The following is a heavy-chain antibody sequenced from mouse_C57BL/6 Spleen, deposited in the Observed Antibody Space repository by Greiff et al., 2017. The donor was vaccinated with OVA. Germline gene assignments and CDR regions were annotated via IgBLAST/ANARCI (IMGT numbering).Heavy chain of an antibody. CDR1: GFSLTSYG. Sequence: VQVVESGPGLVAPSQSLSITCTVSGFSLTSYGVHWVRQPPGKGLEWLVVIWSDGSTTYNSALKSRLSISKDNSKSQVFLKMNSLQTDDTAMYYCARHGVYGNYVGYFDVWGTGTTVTVSS. D-gene: IGHD2-1*01. V-gene: IGHV2-6-1*01. J-gene: IGHJ1*03. CDR3: ARHGVYGNYVGYFDV. CDR2: IWSDGST.